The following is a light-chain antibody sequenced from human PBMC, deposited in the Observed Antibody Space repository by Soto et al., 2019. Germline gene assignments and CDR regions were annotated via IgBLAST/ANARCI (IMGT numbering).Light chain of an antibody. CDR1: QSVAGD. V-gene: IGKV3-11*01. Sequence: EIVLTQSPGTLSLSPGERATLSCRASQSVAGDLAWYQQKPGQAPRLLIYDASNRATGIPARFSGSGSGTDFTLTISSLEPEDFAVYYCQQRSNWPITFGQGTRLEIK. CDR3: QQRSNWPIT. J-gene: IGKJ5*01. CDR2: DAS.